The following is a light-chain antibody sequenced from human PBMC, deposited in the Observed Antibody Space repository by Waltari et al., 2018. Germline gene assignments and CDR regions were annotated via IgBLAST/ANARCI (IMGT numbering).Light chain of an antibody. Sequence: QSALTQPPSASGSPGQSVTISCTGTSRDVGGYNYVAWYQQHPGKAPKLSSHDVNQPPPGVRDRFSGSKSGKTASLAVAGLQAEDEAAYYCSSHAGSDTFVFGGGTKLTVL. J-gene: IGLJ3*02. CDR1: SRDVGGYNY. CDR3: SSHAGSDTFV. V-gene: IGLV2-8*01. CDR2: DVN.